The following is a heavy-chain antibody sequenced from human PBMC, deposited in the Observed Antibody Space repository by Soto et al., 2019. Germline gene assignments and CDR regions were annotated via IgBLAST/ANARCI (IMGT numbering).Heavy chain of an antibody. J-gene: IGHJ6*02. D-gene: IGHD3-16*01. CDR2: LSRGDER. CDR1: GAPITTTKW. Sequence: QVQLQESGPGLVKPSETLSLTCTVSGAPITTTKWWAWVRLRPGKGLEWIGELSRGDERSSNPSLEGRFTMSLDKSNNHFSLKLTSVTAADTAIYYCATQTISYTWGVWGRGTSVTVAS. V-gene: IGHV4-4*02. CDR3: ATQTISYTWGV.